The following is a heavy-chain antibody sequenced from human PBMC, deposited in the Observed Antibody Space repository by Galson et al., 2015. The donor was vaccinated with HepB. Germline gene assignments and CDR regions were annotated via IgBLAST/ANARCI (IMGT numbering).Heavy chain of an antibody. V-gene: IGHV3-74*01. CDR2: VNTDGTNT. CDR1: GFSFSKFW. Sequence: SMRLSCAASGFSFSKFWMHWVRQAPGKGLAWVSRVNTDGTNTNYADSVRGRFTISRDNAKNTVSLQMNNLRAEDTAIYYCARSTTGSLDYSGQGNLVTVSS. D-gene: IGHD4-17*01. J-gene: IGHJ4*02. CDR3: ARSTTGSLDY.